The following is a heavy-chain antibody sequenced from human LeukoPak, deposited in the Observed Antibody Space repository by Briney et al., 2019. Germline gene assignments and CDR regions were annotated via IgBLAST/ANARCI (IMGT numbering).Heavy chain of an antibody. CDR2: IKSEADGGTA. CDR1: GFTFNYAL. Sequence: GGALRLCRSAYGFTFNYALMGSGRQAPGKGLEWVGLIKSEADGGTADYAAPVKGRFTISRDDLKNTLYLQMNSLKTEDTAFYYCTTGMAGNWGQGSLVTVSS. CDR3: TTGMAGN. J-gene: IGHJ4*02. V-gene: IGHV3-15*01. D-gene: IGHD5-24*01.